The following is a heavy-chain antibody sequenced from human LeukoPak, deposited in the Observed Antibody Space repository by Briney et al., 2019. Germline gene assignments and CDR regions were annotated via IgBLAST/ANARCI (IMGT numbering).Heavy chain of an antibody. CDR2: IKQDGSEK. CDR1: GFTFSSYW. J-gene: IGHJ4*02. V-gene: IGHV3-7*01. Sequence: GESLRLSCAASGFTFSSYWMSWVRQAPGKGLEWVANIKQDGSEKYYVDSVKGRFTISRDNAKNSLYLQMNSLRAEDTAVYYCARDYYVWGSYRYSQGFDYWGQGTLVTVSS. CDR3: ARDYYVWGSYRYSQGFDY. D-gene: IGHD3-16*02.